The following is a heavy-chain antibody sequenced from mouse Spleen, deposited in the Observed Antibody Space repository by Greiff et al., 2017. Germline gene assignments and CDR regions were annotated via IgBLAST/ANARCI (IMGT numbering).Heavy chain of an antibody. CDR2: ISDGGSYT. Sequence: DVMLVESGGGLVKPGGSLKLSCAASGFTFSSYAMSWVRQTPEKRLEWVATISDGGSYTYYPDNVKGRFTISRDNAKNNLYLQMSHLKSEDTAMYYCARDGYSLLYYAMDYWGQGTSVTVSS. V-gene: IGHV5-4*01. D-gene: IGHD2-3*01. CDR1: GFTFSSYA. J-gene: IGHJ4*01. CDR3: ARDGYSLLYYAMDY.